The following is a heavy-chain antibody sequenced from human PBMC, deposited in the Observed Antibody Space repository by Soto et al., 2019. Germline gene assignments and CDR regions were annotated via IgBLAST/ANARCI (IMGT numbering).Heavy chain of an antibody. V-gene: IGHV3-30*18. Sequence: QVQLVESGGGVVQPGRSLRLSCAASGFTFSSYGMHWVRQAPGKGLEWVAVISYDGSNKYYADSVKGRFTISRDNSKNTLYLQMTSLRAEDTALYYCAKAHPVSNYDSSGQPAPIDYWGQGTLVTVSS. CDR3: AKAHPVSNYDSSGQPAPIDY. J-gene: IGHJ4*02. CDR1: GFTFSSYG. D-gene: IGHD3-22*01. CDR2: ISYDGSNK.